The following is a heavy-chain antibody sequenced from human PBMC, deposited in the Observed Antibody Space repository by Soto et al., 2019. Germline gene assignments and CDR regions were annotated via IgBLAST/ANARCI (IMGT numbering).Heavy chain of an antibody. CDR2: IYYSGST. Sequence: SETLSLTCTVSGGSISSSSYYWGWIRQPPGEGLEWIGSIYYSGSTYYNPSLKSRVTISVDTSKNQFSLKLSSVTAADTAVYYCARQHYDFWSGFDYWGQGTLVTVSS. CDR1: GGSISSSSYY. J-gene: IGHJ4*02. V-gene: IGHV4-39*01. D-gene: IGHD3-3*01. CDR3: ARQHYDFWSGFDY.